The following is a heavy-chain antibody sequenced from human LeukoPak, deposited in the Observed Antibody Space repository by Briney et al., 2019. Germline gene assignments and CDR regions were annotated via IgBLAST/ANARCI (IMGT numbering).Heavy chain of an antibody. CDR2: IYYGGNT. J-gene: IGHJ4*02. CDR3: ARLTRRSGDYFDY. Sequence: SETLSLTCAVSGDSVSSSNYYWSWIRQPPGKGLEWIGFIYYGGNTNYNPSLQSRVTISVDTSKSQFSLKLSSVTAADTAVYYCARLTRRSGDYFDYWGQGTLVTVSS. D-gene: IGHD1-26*01. V-gene: IGHV4-61*01. CDR1: GDSVSSSNYY.